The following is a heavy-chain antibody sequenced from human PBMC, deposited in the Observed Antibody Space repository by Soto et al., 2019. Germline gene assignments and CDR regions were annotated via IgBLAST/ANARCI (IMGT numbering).Heavy chain of an antibody. V-gene: IGHV2-5*02. J-gene: IGHJ4*02. CDR3: AHSVVAGLGYYFDY. Sequence: QITLKESGPTLVKPTQTLTLTCTFSGFSLSSTRVAVGWIRQPPGKALEWLALLYWDDDKRYSPCLKSRLTITKDSSKNQVVLTTTNMDPVDTATYYCAHSVVAGLGYYFDYWGQGTLVTVSS. CDR1: GFSLSSTRVA. CDR2: LYWDDDK. D-gene: IGHD6-19*01.